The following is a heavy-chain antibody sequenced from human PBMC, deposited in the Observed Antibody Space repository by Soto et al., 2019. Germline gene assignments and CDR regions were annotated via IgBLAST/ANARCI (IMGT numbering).Heavy chain of an antibody. CDR1: GGSISSTNW. CDR3: AGDRDSSDTGGMDV. CDR2: IRHSGTT. D-gene: IGHD3-22*01. V-gene: IGHV4-4*02. J-gene: IGHJ6*02. Sequence: QVQLQESGPGLVKPSGTLSLTCAVSGGSISSTNWWSWVRQAPGKGLGWIGEIRHSGTTNYNPSLKGGVTISVDKSKNQFSLNLSSVTAADTAVYYCAGDRDSSDTGGMDVWGQGTTVTVSS.